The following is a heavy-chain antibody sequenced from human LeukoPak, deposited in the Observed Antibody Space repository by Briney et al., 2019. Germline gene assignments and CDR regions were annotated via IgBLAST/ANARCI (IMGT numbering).Heavy chain of an antibody. V-gene: IGHV4-39*07. CDR1: GGSISSSSYY. CDR3: ASLLNYGSGSPPLDY. CDR2: IYYSGST. Sequence: PSETLSLTCTVSGGSISSSSYYWGWIRQPPGKGLEWIGSIYYSGSTYYNPSLKSRVTISVDKSKNQFSLKLSSVTAADTAVYYCASLLNYGSGSPPLDYWGQGTLVTVSS. J-gene: IGHJ4*02. D-gene: IGHD3-10*01.